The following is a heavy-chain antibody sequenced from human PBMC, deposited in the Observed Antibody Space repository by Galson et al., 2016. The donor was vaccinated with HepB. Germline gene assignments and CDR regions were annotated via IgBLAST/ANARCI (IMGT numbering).Heavy chain of an antibody. CDR2: VKTDGSHT. V-gene: IGHV3-74*01. J-gene: IGHJ3*02. CDR1: GFTFSSYW. D-gene: IGHD3-9*01. Sequence: SLRLSCAASGFTFSSYWMHWVRQAPGKGLVWVSRVKTDGSHTSYADSALGRFTISRDNARNTLDLQMNNLRAEDTAVYYCVRDYSFGWYAFEIWGQGTVVTVSS. CDR3: VRDYSFGWYAFEI.